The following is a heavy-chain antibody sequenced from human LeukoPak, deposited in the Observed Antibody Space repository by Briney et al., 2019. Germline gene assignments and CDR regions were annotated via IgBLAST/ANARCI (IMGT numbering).Heavy chain of an antibody. J-gene: IGHJ4*02. D-gene: IGHD3-16*01. CDR2: IKESGSEK. Sequence: GGSLRLSCAASGFTFDYHWMTWVRQAPGKGLEWLANIKESGSEKYYVDSVKGRFTISRDNAKNTLYLQMNSLRAEDTAMYYCTRDNLEWGSVFDYWGQGALVTVSS. V-gene: IGHV3-7*01. CDR3: TRDNLEWGSVFDY. CDR1: GFTFDYHW.